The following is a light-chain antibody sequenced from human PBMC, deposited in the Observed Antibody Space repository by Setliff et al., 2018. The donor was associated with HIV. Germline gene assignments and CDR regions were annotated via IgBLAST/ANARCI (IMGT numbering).Light chain of an antibody. CDR1: SSDVDAYDY. CDR3: CSYAGSSTK. J-gene: IGLJ2*01. CDR2: DVS. Sequence: QSALTQPRSMSGSPGQSVTISCTGTSSDVDAYDYVSWYQHHPGKAPKLLIYDVSERPSGVPDRFSGSKSGNTASLTISGLQADDEADYYCCSYAGSSTKFGGGTKVTVL. V-gene: IGLV2-11*01.